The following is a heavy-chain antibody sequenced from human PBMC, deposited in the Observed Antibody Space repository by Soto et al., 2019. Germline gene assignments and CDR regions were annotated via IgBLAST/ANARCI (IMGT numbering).Heavy chain of an antibody. CDR1: GFTFSSYG. D-gene: IGHD3-22*01. J-gene: IGHJ4*02. V-gene: IGHV3-33*01. CDR3: ARDSSPYYYASSGYPGC. CDR2: IWYDGSNK. Sequence: QVQLVESGGGVVQPGRSLRLSCAASGFTFSSYGMHWVRQAPGKGLEWVAVIWYDGSNKYYADSVKGRFTISRDNSKNTLYLQMNSRRAEDTAVYYCARDSSPYYYASSGYPGCWGQGTLVTVSS.